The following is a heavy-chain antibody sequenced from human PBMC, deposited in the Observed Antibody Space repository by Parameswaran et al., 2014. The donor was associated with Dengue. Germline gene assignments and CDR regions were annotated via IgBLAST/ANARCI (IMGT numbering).Heavy chain of an antibody. CDR2: IDWDGDK. Sequence: VRQAPGKALEWLARIDWDGDKYYSTSLKTRLTISKDTSKNQVVLTMTNMDPVDTATYYCARMSSGSYYPSVDYWGQGTLVTVSS. J-gene: IGHJ4*02. D-gene: IGHD3-10*01. V-gene: IGHV2-70*11. CDR3: ARMSSGSYYPSVDY.